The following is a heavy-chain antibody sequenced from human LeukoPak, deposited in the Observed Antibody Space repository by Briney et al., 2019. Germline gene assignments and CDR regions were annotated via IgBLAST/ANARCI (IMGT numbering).Heavy chain of an antibody. Sequence: GGSLRLSCAASGFTFSSYAMSWVRQAPGKGLEWVSVISGSGGSTYYADSVKGRFTISRDNSKNTLYLQMNSLRAEDTAVYYCATGGQQLEIFDYWGQGTLVTVSS. CDR2: ISGSGGST. V-gene: IGHV3-23*01. D-gene: IGHD6-13*01. CDR3: ATGGQQLEIFDY. J-gene: IGHJ4*02. CDR1: GFTFSSYA.